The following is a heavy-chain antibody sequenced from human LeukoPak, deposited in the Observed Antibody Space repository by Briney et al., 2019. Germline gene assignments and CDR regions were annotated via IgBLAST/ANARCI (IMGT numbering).Heavy chain of an antibody. D-gene: IGHD4-11*01. Sequence: PGGSLRLSCAASGFTFSSYWMSWVRQAPGKGLEWVANIKQDGSEKNYVDSVKGRFTISRDNSKNTLYLQMNSLRVEDTAVYYCARPYYSNYYYYGMDVWGQGTTVTVSS. J-gene: IGHJ6*02. V-gene: IGHV3-7*04. CDR1: GFTFSSYW. CDR3: ARPYYSNYYYYGMDV. CDR2: IKQDGSEK.